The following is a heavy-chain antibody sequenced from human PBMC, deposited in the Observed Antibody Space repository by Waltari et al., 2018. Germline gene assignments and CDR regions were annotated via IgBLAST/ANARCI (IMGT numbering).Heavy chain of an antibody. J-gene: IGHJ4*02. CDR2: INDRGDIT. V-gene: IGHV3-23*01. CDR1: GFTFSRFA. Sequence: EMQLLESGGGLVQPGGSLRLSCAASGFTFSRFALNWVLQAPGKGLEWVSIINDRGDITNTADSLKGRFTVSRDNSRDTLYLHMNNLTAEDTAVYYCATRNYLDSWGRGALVTVSS. CDR3: ATRNYLDS.